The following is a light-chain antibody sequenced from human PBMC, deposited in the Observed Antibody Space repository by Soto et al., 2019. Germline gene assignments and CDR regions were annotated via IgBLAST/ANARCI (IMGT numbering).Light chain of an antibody. J-gene: IGKJ2*01. CDR1: QDISNY. V-gene: IGKV1-33*01. Sequence: DIQMTQSPSSLSASVGDRVTITCQASQDISNYLNWYQQKPGKAPKLLIFGASNLETGVPSRFSGSGSVTDFTFTIDRLQPEDFATYYCQQYDRPLYTFGQGTKLEIK. CDR2: GAS. CDR3: QQYDRPLYT.